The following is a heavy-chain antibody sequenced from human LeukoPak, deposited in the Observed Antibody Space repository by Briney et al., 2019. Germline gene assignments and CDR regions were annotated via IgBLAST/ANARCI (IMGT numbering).Heavy chain of an antibody. CDR2: INWNGGST. V-gene: IGHV3-20*04. CDR1: GFTLSSYS. D-gene: IGHD6-13*01. CDR3: ARGSYSSSWYLVSPPFFDY. J-gene: IGHJ4*02. Sequence: RPGGSLRLSCAASGFTLSSYSMNWVRQAPGKGLEWVSGINWNGGSTGYADSVKGRFTISRDNAKNSLYLQMNSLRAEDTALYYCARGSYSSSWYLVSPPFFDYWGQGTLVTVSS.